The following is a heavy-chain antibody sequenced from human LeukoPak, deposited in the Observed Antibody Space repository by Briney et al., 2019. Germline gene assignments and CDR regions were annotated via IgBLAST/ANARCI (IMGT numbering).Heavy chain of an antibody. CDR1: GFTFSSYG. D-gene: IGHD6-19*01. V-gene: IGHV3-33*01. J-gene: IGHJ4*02. CDR3: GAVAGNLYFDY. Sequence: GRSLRLSCAASGFTFSSYGMHWVRQAPGKGLEWVAVIWYDGSNKYYAGSVKGRFTISRENAKNSLYLQMNSLRAGDTACKSRGAVAGNLYFDYWGQGTLVTVSS. CDR2: IWYDGSNK.